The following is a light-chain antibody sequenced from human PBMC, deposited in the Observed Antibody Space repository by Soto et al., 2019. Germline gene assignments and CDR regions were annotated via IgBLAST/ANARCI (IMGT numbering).Light chain of an antibody. V-gene: IGLV2-14*01. CDR2: EVT. Sequence: QSALTQPASVSGSPGQSITISCTGTSSDIGRYNFVSWYQHHPGTAPKLIIYEVTNRPSGVSTRFSGSKSANTASLTISGLQADDEANFYCSSYTTSGTWVFGGGTKLTVL. J-gene: IGLJ3*02. CDR3: SSYTTSGTWV. CDR1: SSDIGRYNF.